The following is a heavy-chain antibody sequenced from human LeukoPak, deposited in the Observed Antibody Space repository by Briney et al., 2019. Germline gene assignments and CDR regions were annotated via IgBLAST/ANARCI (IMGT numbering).Heavy chain of an antibody. CDR2: IIPIFGTA. D-gene: IGHD1-26*01. CDR3: ASSRIVGASNFDY. CDR1: GGTFSSYA. J-gene: IGHJ4*02. Sequence: SVKVSCKASGGTFSSYAISWVRQAPGQGLEWVGRIIPIFGTANYAQKFQGRVTITTDESTSTAYMELSSLRSEDTAVYYCASSRIVGASNFDYWGQGTLVTVSS. V-gene: IGHV1-69*05.